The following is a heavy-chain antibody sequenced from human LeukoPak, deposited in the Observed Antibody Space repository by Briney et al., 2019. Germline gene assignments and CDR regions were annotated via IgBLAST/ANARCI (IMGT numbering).Heavy chain of an antibody. CDR2: TYYRSTWYN. J-gene: IGHJ5*02. CDR1: GDSVSSNSVT. D-gene: IGHD2-2*01. V-gene: IGHV6-1*01. Sequence: SQTLSLTFAISGDSVSSNSVTWNWIRQSPSRGLEWLGRTYYRSTWYNDYAVSVRGRITVNPDTSKNQFSLHLNSVTPEDTAVYYCARRLTQYDCFDPWGQGILDTVSS. CDR3: ARRLTQYDCFDP.